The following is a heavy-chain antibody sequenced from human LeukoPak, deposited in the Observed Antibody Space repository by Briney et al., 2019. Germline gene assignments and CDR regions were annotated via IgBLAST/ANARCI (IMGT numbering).Heavy chain of an antibody. D-gene: IGHD3-3*01. J-gene: IGHJ1*01. CDR2: IRYDGSNK. CDR3: AKGPYDFWSGYHFQH. V-gene: IGHV3-30*02. Sequence: SGGSLRLSCAASGFTFSSYGMHWVRQAPGKGLEWVAFIRYDGSNKYYADSVKGRFTISRDNSKNTLYLQMNSLRAEDTAVYYSAKGPYDFWSGYHFQHWGQGTLVTVSS. CDR1: GFTFSSYG.